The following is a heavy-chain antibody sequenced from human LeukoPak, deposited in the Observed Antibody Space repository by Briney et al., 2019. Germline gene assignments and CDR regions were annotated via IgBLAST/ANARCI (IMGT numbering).Heavy chain of an antibody. CDR3: ARDGLSSVWFDP. V-gene: IGHV1-2*02. CDR2: INPNSGGT. Sequence: ASVKVSCRASGYTFTGYYMHWVRQAPGQGLEWMGWINPNSGGTNYAQKFQGRVTMTRDTSISTAYMELSRLRSDDTAVYYCARDGLSSVWFDPWGQGTLVTVSS. D-gene: IGHD2-2*01. CDR1: GYTFTGYY. J-gene: IGHJ5*02.